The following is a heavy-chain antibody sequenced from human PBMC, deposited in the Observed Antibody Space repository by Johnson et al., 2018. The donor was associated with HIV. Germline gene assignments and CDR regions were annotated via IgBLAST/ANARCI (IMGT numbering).Heavy chain of an antibody. D-gene: IGHD6-25*01. J-gene: IGHJ3*01. CDR1: GFTFDDYA. Sequence: VQLVESGGGVVQPGRSLRLSCAASGFTFDDYAMHWVRQAPGKGLAWVSGISWNSGSIGYADSVQGRFTISRDNSKDTLYLQMNSLRVEDTAVYYCAKDRSAAGLYDVFDFRGQGTMVTVSS. CDR3: AKDRSAAGLYDVFDF. CDR2: ISWNSGSI. V-gene: IGHV3-9*01.